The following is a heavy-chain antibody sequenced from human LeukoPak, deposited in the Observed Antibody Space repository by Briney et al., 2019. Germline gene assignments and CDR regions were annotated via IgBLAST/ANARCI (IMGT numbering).Heavy chain of an antibody. J-gene: IGHJ4*02. D-gene: IGHD6-13*01. Sequence: GGSLRLSCAASGFTFSNYWMHWVRQAPGKGLVWVSRINSDGSSRNYADSVKGRFTISRDNAKNTLYLQMNSLRAEDTAVYYCASAASHRIAAGGDYWGQGTLVTVSS. V-gene: IGHV3-74*01. CDR1: GFTFSNYW. CDR3: ASAASHRIAAGGDY. CDR2: INSDGSSR.